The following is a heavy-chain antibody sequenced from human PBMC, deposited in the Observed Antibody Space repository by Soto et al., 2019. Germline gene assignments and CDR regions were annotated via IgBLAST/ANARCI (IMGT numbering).Heavy chain of an antibody. CDR1: GGSISSYY. J-gene: IGHJ5*02. D-gene: IGHD4-4*01. CDR3: ARHSYYSNPLRFDP. CDR2: IYYSGST. V-gene: IGHV4-59*08. Sequence: PSETLSLTCTVSGGSISSYYWSWIRQPPGKGLEWIGYIYYSGSTNYNPSLKSRVTISVDTFKNQFSLKLSSVTAADTAVFYCARHSYYSNPLRFDPWGQGTLVTVSS.